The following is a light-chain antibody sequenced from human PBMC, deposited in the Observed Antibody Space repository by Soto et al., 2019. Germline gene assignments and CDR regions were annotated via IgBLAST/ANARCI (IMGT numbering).Light chain of an antibody. CDR3: SSYTSSSTLV. J-gene: IGLJ1*01. CDR1: SSDVGDYNY. V-gene: IGLV2-14*01. CDR2: DVS. Sequence: QCVLTQPASVSGSPGQSITISCTGTSSDVGDYNYVSWYQQHPGKAPKVMIYDVSNRPSGVSNRFSGSKSGNTASLTISGLQAEGEADYYCSSYTSSSTLVFGTGTKVTVL.